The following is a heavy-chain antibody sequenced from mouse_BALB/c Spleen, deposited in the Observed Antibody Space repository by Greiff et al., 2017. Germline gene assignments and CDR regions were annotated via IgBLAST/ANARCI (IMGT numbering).Heavy chain of an antibody. V-gene: IGHV1S81*02. CDR3: TRYYGYGFAY. Sequence: VKLVESGAELVKPGASVKLSCKASGYTFTSYYMYWVKQRPGQGLEWIGEINPSNGGTNFNEKFKSKATLTVDKSSSTAYMQLSSLTSEDSAVYYCTRYYGYGFAYWGQGTLVTVSA. CDR2: INPSNGGT. J-gene: IGHJ3*01. D-gene: IGHD1-2*01. CDR1: GYTFTSYY.